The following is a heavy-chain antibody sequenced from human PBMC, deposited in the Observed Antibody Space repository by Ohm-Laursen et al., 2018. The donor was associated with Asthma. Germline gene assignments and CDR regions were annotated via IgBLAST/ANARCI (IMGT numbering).Heavy chain of an antibody. J-gene: IGHJ6*02. D-gene: IGHD3-3*01. CDR1: GFTFSSYS. Sequence: GSLRLSCAASGFTFSSYSMNWVRQAPGKGLEWVSSISSSSSYIYYADSVKGRFTISRNNAKNSLYLQMNSLRAEDTAVYYCARDLPLEWLGTYYYYGMDVWGQGTTVTVSS. V-gene: IGHV3-21*01. CDR3: ARDLPLEWLGTYYYYGMDV. CDR2: ISSSSSYI.